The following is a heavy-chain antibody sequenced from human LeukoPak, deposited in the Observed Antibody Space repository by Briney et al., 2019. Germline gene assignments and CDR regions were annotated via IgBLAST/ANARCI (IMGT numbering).Heavy chain of an antibody. CDR3: ASAPNENYFDF. CDR1: GFTFSGYW. Sequence: PGGSLRLSCAASGFTFSGYWMSWVRQAPGKGLEWVANINQDGSAKDYGGSVKGRFTISRDNAKNSLYLQMNSLRAEDTAVYFCASAPNENYFDFWGQGTLVTVSS. CDR2: INQDGSAK. J-gene: IGHJ4*02. V-gene: IGHV3-7*01.